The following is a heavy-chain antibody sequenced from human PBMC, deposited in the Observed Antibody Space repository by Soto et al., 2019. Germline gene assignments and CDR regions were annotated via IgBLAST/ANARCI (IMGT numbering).Heavy chain of an antibody. Sequence: QVQLVESGGGVVHPGRSLRLSCAASGFTFSSYDMHWVRQAPGKGLEWVAVIWNDESNKYYADSVKGRFTISRDNSKNTLYLQLDSLRAEDTAVYYCARVLYASESFDSEEAPYVLDVWGQGTTVTVSS. D-gene: IGHD3-10*01. CDR2: IWNDESNK. J-gene: IGHJ6*02. CDR3: ARVLYASESFDSEEAPYVLDV. V-gene: IGHV3-33*01. CDR1: GFTFSSYD.